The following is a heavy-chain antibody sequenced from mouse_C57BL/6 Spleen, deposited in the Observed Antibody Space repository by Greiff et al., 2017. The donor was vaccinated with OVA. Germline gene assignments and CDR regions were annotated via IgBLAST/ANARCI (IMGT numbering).Heavy chain of an antibody. V-gene: IGHV10-1*01. CDR3: VRGYYGSSFDY. CDR1: GFSFNTYA. Sequence: DVKLVESGGGLVQPKGSLKLSCAASGFSFNTYAMNWVRQAPGKGLEWVARIRSKSNNYATYYADSVKDRFTISRDDSESMLYLQMNNLKTEDTAMYYCVRGYYGSSFDYWGQGTTLTVSS. CDR2: IRSKSNNYAT. D-gene: IGHD1-1*01. J-gene: IGHJ2*01.